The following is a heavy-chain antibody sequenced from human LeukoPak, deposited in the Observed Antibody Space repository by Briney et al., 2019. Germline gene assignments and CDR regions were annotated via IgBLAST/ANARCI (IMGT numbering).Heavy chain of an antibody. CDR2: IKQDGSEK. CDR3: ARGTYYYDSSGENVFDY. D-gene: IGHD3-22*01. V-gene: IGHV3-7*01. CDR1: GFTFSTYW. J-gene: IGHJ4*02. Sequence: PGGSLRLSCAASGFTFSTYWMSWVRQAPGKGLEWVANIKQDGSEKYYVDSVKGRFTISRDNAKNSVYLQMNSLRVEDTAVYYCARGTYYYDSSGENVFDYWGQGTLVTVSS.